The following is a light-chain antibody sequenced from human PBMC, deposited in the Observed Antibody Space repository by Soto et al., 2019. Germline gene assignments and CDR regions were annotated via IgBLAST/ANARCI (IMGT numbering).Light chain of an antibody. CDR3: QHYNTWPWT. CDR1: QSVSNY. CDR2: GAS. Sequence: TQSPSTLSLSPGGRAPLSFRASQSVSNYVAWYQQKPGQAPRLLLYGASTRATGIPVRFSGSGFGTEFTLTISSLQSEDFAVYYCQHYNTWPWTFGQGTKVDI. V-gene: IGKV3-15*01. J-gene: IGKJ1*01.